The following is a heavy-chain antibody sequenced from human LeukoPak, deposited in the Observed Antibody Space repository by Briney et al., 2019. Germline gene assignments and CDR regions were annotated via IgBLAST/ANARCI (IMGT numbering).Heavy chain of an antibody. Sequence: ASVKVSCKASGYTFTDYYMHWVRQAPGQGLEWMGWINPNSGGTNYAQKFQGWVTMTRDTSISTAYMELSRLTSDDTAVYFCARELDLYFFDYWGQGTLVTVSS. CDR1: GYTFTDYY. CDR2: INPNSGGT. V-gene: IGHV1-2*04. CDR3: ARELDLYFFDY. J-gene: IGHJ4*02. D-gene: IGHD3-9*01.